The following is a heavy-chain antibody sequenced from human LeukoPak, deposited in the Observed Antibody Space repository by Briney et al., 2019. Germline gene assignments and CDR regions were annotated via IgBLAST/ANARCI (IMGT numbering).Heavy chain of an antibody. CDR1: GGTFSSYA. V-gene: IGHV1-69*05. D-gene: IGHD3-3*01. CDR2: IIPIFGTA. CDR3: ARVRGAGITIFGVVMKGGYYFDY. J-gene: IGHJ4*02. Sequence: GASVKVSCKASGGTFSSYAISWVRQAPGQGLEWMGGIIPIFGTANYAQKFQGRVTMTRNTSISTAYMELSSLRSEDTAVYYCARVRGAGITIFGVVMKGGYYFDYWGQGTLVTVSS.